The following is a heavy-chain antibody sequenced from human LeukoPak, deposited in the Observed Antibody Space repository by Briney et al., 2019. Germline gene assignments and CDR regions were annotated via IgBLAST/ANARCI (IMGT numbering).Heavy chain of an antibody. CDR3: ARDSSGWFSFGY. J-gene: IGHJ4*02. D-gene: IGHD6-19*01. V-gene: IGHV3-7*01. CDR2: IKQDGSEK. CDR1: GFTFCSFW. Sequence: PGGALRLSCAASGFTFCSFWLGWGPPGPGKGRGGGANIKQDGSEKYYVDSVKGRFTISRDNAKNSLYLQMNSLRAEDTAVYYCARDSSGWFSFGYWGQGTLVTVSS.